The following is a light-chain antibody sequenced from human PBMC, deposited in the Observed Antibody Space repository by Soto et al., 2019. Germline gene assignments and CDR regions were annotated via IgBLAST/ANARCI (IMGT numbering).Light chain of an antibody. CDR2: GAS. CDR3: QHYNDWPPAFT. V-gene: IGKV3-15*01. CDR1: QSLSRN. Sequence: EILMTQSPATLSVSPGERATLSCRASQSLSRNLAWYQQKPGQAPMLLIYGASTRASGIPARFSGSGSGTEFTLNISSLQPEDFALYYCQHYNDWPPAFTFGPGTKVDL. J-gene: IGKJ3*01.